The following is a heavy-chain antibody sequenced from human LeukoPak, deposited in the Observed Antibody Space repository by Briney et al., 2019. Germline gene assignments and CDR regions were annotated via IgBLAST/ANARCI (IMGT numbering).Heavy chain of an antibody. CDR1: AGSVSSGTYY. CDR3: ARGGPLRYNWNRRDYYYYYMDV. Sequence: SSETLSFTCTVSAGSVSSGTYYWSWIRQPPGKGLEWIGEINHSGSTNYNPSLKSRVTISVDTSKNQFSLKLSSVTAADTAVYYCARGGPLRYNWNRRDYYYYYMDVWGKGTTVTVSS. J-gene: IGHJ6*03. D-gene: IGHD1-20*01. CDR2: INHSGST. V-gene: IGHV4-61*01.